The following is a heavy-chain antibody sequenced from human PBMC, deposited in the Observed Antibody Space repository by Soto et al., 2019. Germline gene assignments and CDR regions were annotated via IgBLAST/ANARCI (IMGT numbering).Heavy chain of an antibody. Sequence: ASVKVSCKASGYTFTGYYMHWVRQAPGQGLEWMGWINPNSGGTNYAQKFQGRVTMTRNTSISTAYMELGSLRSEDTAVYYCARRYYDYAYYYYGMDVWGQGTTVTVSS. CDR1: GYTFTGYY. CDR2: INPNSGGT. V-gene: IGHV1-2*02. J-gene: IGHJ6*02. CDR3: ARRYYDYAYYYYGMDV. D-gene: IGHD3-16*01.